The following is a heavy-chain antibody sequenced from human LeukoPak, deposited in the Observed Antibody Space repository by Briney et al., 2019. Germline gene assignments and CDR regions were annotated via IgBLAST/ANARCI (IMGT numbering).Heavy chain of an antibody. CDR1: GYNFTSYW. D-gene: IGHD2-2*01. Sequence: GESLKISCKGSGYNFTSYWIGWVCQMPGKGLEWMGSIYPGDSDTEYSPSFQGQVTISADKSINTAYLQWGSLKASDTAMYYCAREVVPAANLYYFDYWGQGTLVTVSS. CDR3: AREVVPAANLYYFDY. CDR2: IYPGDSDT. J-gene: IGHJ4*02. V-gene: IGHV5-51*01.